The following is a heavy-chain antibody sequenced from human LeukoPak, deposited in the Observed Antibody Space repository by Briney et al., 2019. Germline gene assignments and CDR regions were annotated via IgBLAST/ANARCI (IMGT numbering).Heavy chain of an antibody. V-gene: IGHV4-34*01. CDR3: ASGYYYDSSGYSYFQH. CDR1: GGSFSSYY. J-gene: IGHJ1*01. D-gene: IGHD3-22*01. CDR2: INHSGST. Sequence: SETLSLTCAVYGGSFSSYYWSWIRQPPGKGLEWIGEINHSGSTNYNPSLKSRVTISVDTSKNQFSVKLSSVTAADTAVYYCASGYYYDSSGYSYFQHWGQGTLVTVSS.